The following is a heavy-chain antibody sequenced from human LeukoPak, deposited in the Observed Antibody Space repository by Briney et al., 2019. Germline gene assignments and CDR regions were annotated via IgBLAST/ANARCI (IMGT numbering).Heavy chain of an antibody. J-gene: IGHJ4*02. D-gene: IGHD4-17*01. CDR2: INPNSGGT. CDR3: VRWGAGMTTVTTTDY. V-gene: IGHV1-2*02. Sequence: ASVKVSCKASGTTFNGYYINWVRLAPGQGLEWMGWINPNSGGTNYAQNFQGRVTMTKDTSITTAYMELRGLRSDDAAMYYCVRWGAGMTTVTTTDYWGQGTLVTVSS. CDR1: GTTFNGYY.